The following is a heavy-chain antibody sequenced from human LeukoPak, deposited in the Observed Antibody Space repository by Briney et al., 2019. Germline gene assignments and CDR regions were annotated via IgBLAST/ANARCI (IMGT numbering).Heavy chain of an antibody. J-gene: IGHJ4*02. V-gene: IGHV4-34*01. Sequence: SETLSLTSAVYGGSFGGYYWSWIRQPPGKGLEWRGEINHSGSSNDNPSLKSRVTISVDTSKNQFSLKLSSVTAADTAAYYCARYRAYYFDYWGQGTLVTVSS. CDR2: INHSGSS. D-gene: IGHD3-16*02. CDR1: GGSFGGYY. CDR3: ARYRAYYFDY.